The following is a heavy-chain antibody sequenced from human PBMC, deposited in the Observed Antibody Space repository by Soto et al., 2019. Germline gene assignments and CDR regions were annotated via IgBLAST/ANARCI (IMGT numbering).Heavy chain of an antibody. CDR1: GYTFTSYY. V-gene: IGHV1-46*01. CDR3: AIWVQRWLDTGGTGTWFAP. D-gene: IGHD6-19*01. Sequence: ASVKVSCKASGYTFTSYYMHWVRQAPGQGLEWMGIINPSGGSTSYAQKFQGRVTMTRDTSTSTVYMELSSLRSEDTAVYYCAIWVQRWLDTGGTGTWFAPGGKETLVPVSS. CDR2: INPSGGST. J-gene: IGHJ5*02.